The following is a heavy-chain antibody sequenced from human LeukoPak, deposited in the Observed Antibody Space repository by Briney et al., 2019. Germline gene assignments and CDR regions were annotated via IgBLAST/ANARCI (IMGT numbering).Heavy chain of an antibody. CDR2: ITPNSGGT. CDR1: GYTFTGYY. V-gene: IGHV1-2*02. J-gene: IGHJ4*02. CDR3: ARGRMSTILFDS. Sequence: ASVKVSCKASGYTFTGYYIHWVRQAPGQGLEWMGWITPNSGGTNYAQKFQGRVTMIRDTSISTAYMELSRLRPNDTAVYYCARGRMSTILFDSWGRGTLVTVSS. D-gene: IGHD5-24*01.